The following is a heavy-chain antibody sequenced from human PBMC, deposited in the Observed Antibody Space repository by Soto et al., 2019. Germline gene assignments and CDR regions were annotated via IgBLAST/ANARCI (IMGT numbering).Heavy chain of an antibody. D-gene: IGHD1-1*01. Sequence: SETLSLTCTVSGCSISSYYWSWIRQPPGKGLEWIGYIYYSGSTNYNPSLKSRVTISVDTSKNQFSLKMSSVTAADTAVYYCARLATRYYFDYCGQVTLVTVAS. V-gene: IGHV4-59*01. J-gene: IGHJ4*02. CDR2: IYYSGST. CDR3: ARLATRYYFDY. CDR1: GCSISSYY.